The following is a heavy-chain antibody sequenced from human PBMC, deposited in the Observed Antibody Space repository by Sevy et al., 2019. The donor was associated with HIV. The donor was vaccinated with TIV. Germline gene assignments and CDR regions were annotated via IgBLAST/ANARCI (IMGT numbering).Heavy chain of an antibody. CDR3: ARAPPVRSGDDSLNWFDP. CDR1: GGSISAYH. CDR2: IHYTGTT. Sequence: SETLSLTCTVSGGSISAYHWSWIRQSPGKGLEYIGYIHYTGTTNYNPSLKSRVTISVDTSKNQFSLKLSSVTAADTALYYCARAPPVRSGDDSLNWFDPWGQGTLVTVSS. D-gene: IGHD5-12*01. J-gene: IGHJ5*02. V-gene: IGHV4-59*01.